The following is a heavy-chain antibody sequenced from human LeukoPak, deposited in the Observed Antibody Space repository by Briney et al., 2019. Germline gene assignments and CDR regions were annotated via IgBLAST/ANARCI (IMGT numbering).Heavy chain of an antibody. CDR1: GFTFSTYP. Sequence: QPGGSLRLSCAASGFTFSTYPMNWVRQAPGKGLEWVSYITYSSSTIFYADSVKGRFAISRDNAKNSLYLQMNSLRAEDTAVYYCAKDMGRGWIWELPPGEAFDIWGQGTMVTVSS. CDR2: ITYSSSTI. J-gene: IGHJ3*02. D-gene: IGHD1-26*01. V-gene: IGHV3-48*01. CDR3: AKDMGRGWIWELPPGEAFDI.